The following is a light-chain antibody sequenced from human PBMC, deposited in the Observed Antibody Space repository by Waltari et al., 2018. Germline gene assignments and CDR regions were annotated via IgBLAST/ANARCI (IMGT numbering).Light chain of an antibody. J-gene: IGLJ2*01. V-gene: IGLV6-57*03. CDR1: SGSIASNY. CDR2: EDN. CDR3: QSYDSSNVV. Sequence: NFMLTQPHSVSESPGKTVTISCTRSSGSIASNYVQWYQQRPGSAPTTVIYEDNPGPSGVPDRFSGAIDSSSNSASLTISGLKTEDEADYYCQSYDSSNVVFGGGTKLTVL.